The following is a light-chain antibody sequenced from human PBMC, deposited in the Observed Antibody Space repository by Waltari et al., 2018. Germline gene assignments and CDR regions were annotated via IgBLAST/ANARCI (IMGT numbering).Light chain of an antibody. CDR2: LVS. J-gene: IGKJ1*01. CDR3: MQARQTPWT. V-gene: IGKV2-28*01. Sequence: DIVMTQSQLSLSVTPGEPASIACRSSQSLLHGSGNTFLDWYLQKPGPSPPLLIYLVSNRASGVPDRFSGSGSGTDFTLKISRVEAEDVGVYFCMQARQTPWTFGQGTKVEIK. CDR1: QSLLHGSGNTF.